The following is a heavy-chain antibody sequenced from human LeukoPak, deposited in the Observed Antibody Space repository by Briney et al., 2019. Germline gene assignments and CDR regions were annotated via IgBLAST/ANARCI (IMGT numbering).Heavy chain of an antibody. CDR2: ISYDGSNK. CDR3: ATAPWDCSGGSCDRYYFDY. Sequence: GGSLRLSCAASGFTFSSYGMHWVRQAPGKGLEWVAVISYDGSNKYYADSVKGRFTISRDNSKNTLYLQMNSLRAEDTAVYYCATAPWDCSGGSCDRYYFDYWGQGTLVTVSS. V-gene: IGHV3-30*03. J-gene: IGHJ4*02. CDR1: GFTFSSYG. D-gene: IGHD2-15*01.